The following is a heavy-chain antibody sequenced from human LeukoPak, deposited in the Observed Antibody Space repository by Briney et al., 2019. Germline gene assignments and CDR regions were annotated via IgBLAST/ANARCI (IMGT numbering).Heavy chain of an antibody. J-gene: IGHJ4*02. Sequence: GGSLRLSCAVSGFTFSGFWMSWSRQAPGKGLEWVASTNSDGSEGYYADVVKGRFTISRDNSKNTLYLQMNSLRAEDTAVYYCARAKGYTAMVNFDYWGQGTLVTVSS. D-gene: IGHD5-18*01. V-gene: IGHV3-7*01. CDR3: ARAKGYTAMVNFDY. CDR2: TNSDGSEG. CDR1: GFTFSGFW.